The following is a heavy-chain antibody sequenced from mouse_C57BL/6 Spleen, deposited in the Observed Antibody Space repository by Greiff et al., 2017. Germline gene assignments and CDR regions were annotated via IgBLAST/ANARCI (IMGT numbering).Heavy chain of an antibody. CDR2: IDPSDSYT. CDR1: GYTFTSYW. V-gene: IGHV1-69*01. J-gene: IGHJ2*01. Sequence: QVQLQQPGAELVMPGASVKLSCKASGYTFTSYWMHWVKQRPGQGLEWIGEIDPSDSYTNYNQKFKGKSTLTVDKSSSTAYMQLSSLTSEDSAVYYGARGLVTTEGDYWGQGTTLTVSS. D-gene: IGHD2-5*01. CDR3: ARGLVTTEGDY.